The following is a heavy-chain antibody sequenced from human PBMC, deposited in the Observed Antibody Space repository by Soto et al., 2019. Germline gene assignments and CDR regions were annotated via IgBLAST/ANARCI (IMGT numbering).Heavy chain of an antibody. D-gene: IGHD5-18*01. J-gene: IGHJ5*02. V-gene: IGHV3-33*01. Sequence: GGSLRLSCAASGFTFSSYGMHWVRQAPGKGLEWVAVIWYDGSNKYYADSVKGRFTISRDNSKNTLYLQMNSLRAEDTAVYYCARSGYSYGYVYWFDPWGQGTLVTVS. CDR3: ARSGYSYGYVYWFDP. CDR2: IWYDGSNK. CDR1: GFTFSSYG.